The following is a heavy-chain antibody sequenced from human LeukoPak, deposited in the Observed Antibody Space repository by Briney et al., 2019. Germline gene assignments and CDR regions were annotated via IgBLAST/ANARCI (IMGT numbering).Heavy chain of an antibody. CDR2: ISGGGGST. J-gene: IGHJ3*02. Sequence: HGGSLRLSCAASGFTFSSYAMSWVRQAPGKGLEWVSAISGGGGSTFYADSVKGRFTISRDKSKNTLYLQMNSLRAEDTAVYYCARLGLVGAVSVDDAFDIWGQGTMVTVSS. D-gene: IGHD1-26*01. V-gene: IGHV3-23*01. CDR3: ARLGLVGAVSVDDAFDI. CDR1: GFTFSSYA.